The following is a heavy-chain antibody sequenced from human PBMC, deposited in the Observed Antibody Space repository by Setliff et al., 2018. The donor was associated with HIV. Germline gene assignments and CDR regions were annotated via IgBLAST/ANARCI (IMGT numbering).Heavy chain of an antibody. CDR2: INEDGSED. J-gene: IGHJ5*01. Sequence: GGSLRLSCAASGFTFSTYWMSWVRQAPGKGLEWVANINEDGSEDYYADSVKGRFTISRDNAKDSVYLEINGLRVDDMGIYFCARPIEWGHPARFDSWGQGTLVTVSS. D-gene: IGHD1-26*01. CDR3: ARPIEWGHPARFDS. CDR1: GFTFSTYW. V-gene: IGHV3-7*03.